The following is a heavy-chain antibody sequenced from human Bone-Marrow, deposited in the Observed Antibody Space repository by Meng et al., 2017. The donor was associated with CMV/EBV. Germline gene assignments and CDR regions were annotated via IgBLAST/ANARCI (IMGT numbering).Heavy chain of an antibody. CDR2: IRSKAYGGTT. V-gene: IGHV3-49*04. J-gene: IGHJ3*02. Sequence: GESLKISCTASGFTFGDYAMSWVRQAPGKGLEWVGFIRSKAYGGTTEYAASVKGRFTISRDDSKSIAYLQMNSLKTEDTAVYYCTRCSGGSCYLVAFDIWGQGTMFTVSS. D-gene: IGHD2-15*01. CDR1: GFTFGDYA. CDR3: TRCSGGSCYLVAFDI.